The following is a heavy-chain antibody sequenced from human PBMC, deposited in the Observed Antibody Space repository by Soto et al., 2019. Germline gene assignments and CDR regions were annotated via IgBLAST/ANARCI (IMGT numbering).Heavy chain of an antibody. CDR3: AKDRWGDFGDLNLPGY. D-gene: IGHD4-17*01. CDR1: GFTFSSFG. V-gene: IGHV3-30*18. J-gene: IGHJ4*02. Sequence: QVLLVESGGGVVQPGRSLRISCAVSGFTFSSFGMHWVRQAPGKGLEWVAVISDDGSSKHYADSLKGRFTISRDNSNNPLYLQMDSLGPEGPAVYYCAKDRWGDFGDLNLPGYWGQGTLVTVSS. CDR2: ISDDGSSK.